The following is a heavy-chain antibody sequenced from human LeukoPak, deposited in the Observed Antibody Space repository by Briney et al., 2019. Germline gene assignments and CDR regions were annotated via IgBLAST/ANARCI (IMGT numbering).Heavy chain of an antibody. CDR3: ARGSDSSGYHDY. V-gene: IGHV3-21*01. D-gene: IGHD3-22*01. CDR1: GXTFSSYR. CDR2: ISGGSTYI. Sequence: GGSLRLSCAASGXTFSSYRMNWVRQAPGKGLEWVLSISGGSTYIHYADSLKGRLTISRDNAKSSLSLQMNSLRAEDTAVYYCARGSDSSGYHDYWGQGTLVTVSS. J-gene: IGHJ4*02.